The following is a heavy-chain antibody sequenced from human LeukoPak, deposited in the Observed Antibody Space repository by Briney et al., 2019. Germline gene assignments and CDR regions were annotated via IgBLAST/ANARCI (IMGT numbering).Heavy chain of an antibody. V-gene: IGHV3-23*01. CDR2: ISRNGVST. D-gene: IGHD2-21*02. CDR3: ARGDCGGDCYHYYMDV. Sequence: GGSLRLSCAASGFTFSSHGMNWVRQAPGKGLEGGSGISRNGVSTYYADSVKGRFTISRDNSKGTVYLQMNSLRPEDTAVYYCARGDCGGDCYHYYMDVWGKGTTVTVSS. J-gene: IGHJ6*03. CDR1: GFTFSSHG.